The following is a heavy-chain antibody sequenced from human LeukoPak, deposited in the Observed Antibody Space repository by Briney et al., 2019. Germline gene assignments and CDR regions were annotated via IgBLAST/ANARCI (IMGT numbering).Heavy chain of an antibody. CDR3: TREKVVGASSDY. D-gene: IGHD1-26*01. J-gene: IGHJ4*02. CDR2: ISSSSSYI. Sequence: GGSLRLSCAASGFIFSTYNIDWVRQAPGKGLEWVSSISSSSSYIYYADSVKGRFTISRDNAKNSLYLQMNSLRAEDTAVYYCTREKVVGASSDYWGQGNLVTVSS. V-gene: IGHV3-21*01. CDR1: GFIFSTYN.